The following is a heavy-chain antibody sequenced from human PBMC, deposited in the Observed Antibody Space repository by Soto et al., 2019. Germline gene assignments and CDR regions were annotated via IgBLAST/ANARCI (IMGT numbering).Heavy chain of an antibody. CDR2: ISYDGSNK. Sequence: GGSLRLSCAASGFTFSSYAMHWVRQAPGKGLEWVAVISYDGSNKYYADSVKGRFTISRDNSKNTLYLQMNSLRAEDTAVYYCARDPGGSYAYYYYGMDVWGQGTTVTVSS. V-gene: IGHV3-30-3*01. CDR1: GFTFSSYA. D-gene: IGHD1-26*01. CDR3: ARDPGGSYAYYYYGMDV. J-gene: IGHJ6*02.